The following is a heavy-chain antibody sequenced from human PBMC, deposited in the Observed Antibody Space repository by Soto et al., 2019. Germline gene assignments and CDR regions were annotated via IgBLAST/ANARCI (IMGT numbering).Heavy chain of an antibody. J-gene: IGHJ6*02. CDR1: GFPFSSNS. V-gene: IGHV3-21*04. D-gene: IGHD2-2*01. CDR2: IDSTSMHI. CDR3: ASCSTSCFLYGMDV. Sequence: GGSLRLSCAASGFPFSSNSMIWVRQAPGKGLEWVSYIDSTSMHIYYADSVKGRFTITRDNAKKSVYLQMTSLRAEDTAVYYCASCSTSCFLYGMDVWGQGTTVNVSS.